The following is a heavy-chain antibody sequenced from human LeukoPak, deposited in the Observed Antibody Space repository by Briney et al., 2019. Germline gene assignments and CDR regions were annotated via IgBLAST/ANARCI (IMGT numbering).Heavy chain of an antibody. D-gene: IGHD3-10*01. J-gene: IGHJ4*02. V-gene: IGHV3-30*02. CDR3: AKSLSSRGVIIPKASRYFDY. Sequence: GGSLRLSCAASGIIFSNYDMHWVRQAPGKGLEWVAFIWSDGSNRYYADSVKGRFTISRDNSKNTLYLQMNSLRAEDTAVYYCAKSLSSRGVIIPKASRYFDYWGQGTLVTVSS. CDR2: IWSDGSNR. CDR1: GIIFSNYD.